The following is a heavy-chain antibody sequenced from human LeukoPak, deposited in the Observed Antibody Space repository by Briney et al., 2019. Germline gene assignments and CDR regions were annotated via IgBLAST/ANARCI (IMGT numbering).Heavy chain of an antibody. D-gene: IGHD1-1*01. Sequence: GGSLRLSCTASGFTFSSYDKIGARQAPGKGLEWVSAISGSGGSTYYADSVKGRFTISRDNSKNTLYLQMNSLRAEDTAVYYCAKVHGDSNDLSHWIGAWGQGTLVTVSS. CDR2: ISGSGGST. V-gene: IGHV3-23*01. CDR3: AKVHGDSNDLSHWIGA. J-gene: IGHJ5*02. CDR1: GFTFSSYD.